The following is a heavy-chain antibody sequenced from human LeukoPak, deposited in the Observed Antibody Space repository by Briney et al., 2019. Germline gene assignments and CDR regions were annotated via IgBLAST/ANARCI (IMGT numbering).Heavy chain of an antibody. D-gene: IGHD2-15*01. CDR3: AASEEGYCSGGSCYNWFDP. Sequence: PSETLSLTCTVSGGSISSYYWSWIRQPPAKGLEWIGYIYYSGSTNYNPSLKSRVTISVDTSKNQFSLKLSSVTAADTAVYYCAASEEGYCSGGSCYNWFDPWGQGTLVTVSS. J-gene: IGHJ5*02. V-gene: IGHV4-59*01. CDR2: IYYSGST. CDR1: GGSISSYY.